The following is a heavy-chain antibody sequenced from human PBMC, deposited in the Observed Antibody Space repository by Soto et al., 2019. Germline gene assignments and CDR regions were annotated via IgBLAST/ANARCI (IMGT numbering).Heavy chain of an antibody. CDR2: IYYSGST. CDR1: GGSVSSGSYY. V-gene: IGHV4-61*01. Sequence: SETLSLTCTVSGGSVSSGSYYWSWIRQPPGKGLEWIGYIYYSGSTNYNPSLKSRVTISVDTSKNQLSLKLSSVTAADTAVYYCARGVRIAAAAAFDIWGQGTMVTVSS. D-gene: IGHD6-13*01. J-gene: IGHJ3*02. CDR3: ARGVRIAAAAAFDI.